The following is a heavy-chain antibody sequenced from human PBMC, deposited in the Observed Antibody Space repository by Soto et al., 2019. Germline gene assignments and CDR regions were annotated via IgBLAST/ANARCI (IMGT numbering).Heavy chain of an antibody. CDR2: INAGNGNT. CDR3: ARTPMVRGAPAYGMDV. D-gene: IGHD3-10*01. J-gene: IGHJ6*02. Sequence: GASVKVSCKASGYTFTSYAMHWVRQAPGQRLEWMGWINAGNGNTKYSQKFQGRVTITRDTSASTAYMELSSLRSEDTAVYYCARTPMVRGAPAYGMDVWGQGTTVTVSS. V-gene: IGHV1-3*01. CDR1: GYTFTSYA.